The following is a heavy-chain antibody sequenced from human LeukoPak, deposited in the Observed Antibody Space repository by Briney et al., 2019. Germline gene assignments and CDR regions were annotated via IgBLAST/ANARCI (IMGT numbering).Heavy chain of an antibody. CDR2: IYSSGIT. J-gene: IGHJ4*02. CDR1: GGSISNYY. Sequence: KPSETLSLTCTVSGGSISNYYWAWIRQPAGKGLEWIGRIYSSGITNYNPSLKSRVTMSVDTSKNQVSLKLSSVTAADTAVYYCARLTSLTHFDYWGQGTLVPVSS. V-gene: IGHV4-4*07. CDR3: ARLTSLTHFDY. D-gene: IGHD1-14*01.